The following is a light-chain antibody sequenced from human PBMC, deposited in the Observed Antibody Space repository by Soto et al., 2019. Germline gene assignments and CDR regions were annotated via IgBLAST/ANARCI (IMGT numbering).Light chain of an antibody. V-gene: IGKV3-15*01. CDR3: QQYDNWPIT. Sequence: EIAMTQSPATLPVSPGERATLSCRASQSVSTNLAWYQQKPGQAPRLLMYGASTRAIGIPARFTADGSGTEFTLTIRSLQPEDLTFYYCQQYDNWPITFGQGTRLEIK. J-gene: IGKJ5*01. CDR2: GAS. CDR1: QSVSTN.